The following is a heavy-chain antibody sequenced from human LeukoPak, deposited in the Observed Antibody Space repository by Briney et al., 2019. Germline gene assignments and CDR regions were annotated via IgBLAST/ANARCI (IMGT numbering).Heavy chain of an antibody. V-gene: IGHV4-30-4*01. Sequence: SQTLSLTCTVSGGSISSGDYYWSWIRQPPGKGLEWIGYIYYSGSTYYNPSLKSRVTISVDTSKNQFSLKLSSVTAADTAVYYCARGSFPTVTTLDYWGQGTLVTVSS. CDR3: ARGSFPTVTTLDY. CDR2: IYYSGST. J-gene: IGHJ4*02. CDR1: GGSISSGDYY. D-gene: IGHD4-17*01.